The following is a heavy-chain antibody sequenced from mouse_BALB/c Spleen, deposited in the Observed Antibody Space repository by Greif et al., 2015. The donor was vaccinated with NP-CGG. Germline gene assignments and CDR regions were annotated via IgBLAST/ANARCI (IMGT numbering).Heavy chain of an antibody. Sequence: QVQLQQSGAELVRPGVSVKISCKGSGYTFTDYAMHWVKQSHAKSLEGIGVISTYYGDASYNQKFKGKATMTVDKSSSTAYKELARLTSEDSAICYCARSGGSSSWFAYWGQGTLVTVSA. CDR3: ARSGGSSSWFAY. CDR2: ISTYYGDA. CDR1: GYTFTDYA. J-gene: IGHJ3*01. V-gene: IGHV1S137*01. D-gene: IGHD1-1*01.